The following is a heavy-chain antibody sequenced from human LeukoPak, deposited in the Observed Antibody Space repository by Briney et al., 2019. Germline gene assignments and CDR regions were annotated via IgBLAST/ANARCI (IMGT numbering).Heavy chain of an antibody. J-gene: IGHJ4*02. CDR1: GGSISSYY. V-gene: IGHV4-39*01. D-gene: IGHD6-19*01. CDR3: ALGIAVAGTDY. Sequence: PETLSLTCTVSGGSISSYYWGWIRQPPGKGLEWIGSIYYSGSTYYNPSLKSRVTISVDTSKNQFSLKLSSVTAADTAVYYRALGIAVAGTDYWGQGTLVTVSS. CDR2: IYYSGST.